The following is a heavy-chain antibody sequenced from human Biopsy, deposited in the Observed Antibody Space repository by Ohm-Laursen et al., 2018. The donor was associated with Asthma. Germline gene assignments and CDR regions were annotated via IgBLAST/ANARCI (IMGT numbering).Heavy chain of an antibody. J-gene: IGHJ4*02. CDR2: AYWTGST. CDR3: VRAVRNEQWLAPFDY. CDR1: GGSISSFY. D-gene: IGHD6-19*01. Sequence: SDTLSLTCSVYGGSISSFYWSWIRQSPEKGLEWMGYAYWTGSTNHNPSLKSRITMSVDTSKNRMFLELTSVTAADTAIYYCVRAVRNEQWLAPFDYWGQGKPVTVSS. V-gene: IGHV4-59*07.